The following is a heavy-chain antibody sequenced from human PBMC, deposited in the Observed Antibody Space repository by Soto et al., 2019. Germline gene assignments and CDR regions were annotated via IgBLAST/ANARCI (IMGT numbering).Heavy chain of an antibody. Sequence: QVQLEQSGAEVKKPGASVKVSCKASGYTLNDYYLHWVRQAPGQGLAWMGWVNPSSGATKFAPRFQGRVSMTWDKSITTAYMELNSLRSDDTAVYHCVRESGRLDLDFWGQGTLVTVSS. CDR1: GYTLNDYY. CDR3: VRESGRLDLDF. J-gene: IGHJ4*02. V-gene: IGHV1-2*02. CDR2: VNPSSGAT.